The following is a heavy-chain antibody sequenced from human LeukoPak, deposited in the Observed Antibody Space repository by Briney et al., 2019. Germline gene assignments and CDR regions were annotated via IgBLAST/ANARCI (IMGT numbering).Heavy chain of an antibody. D-gene: IGHD3-3*01. CDR2: IKQDGSEK. CDR3: AGSYYDFWSGYFCFDY. CDR1: GYSISSGYY. Sequence: HPSETLSLTCAVSGYSISSGYYWGWIRQPPGKGLEWVANIKQDGSEKYYVDSVKGRFTISRDNAKNSLYLQMNSLRAEDTAVYYCAGSYYDFWSGYFCFDYWAREPWSPSPQ. J-gene: IGHJ4*02. V-gene: IGHV3-7*01.